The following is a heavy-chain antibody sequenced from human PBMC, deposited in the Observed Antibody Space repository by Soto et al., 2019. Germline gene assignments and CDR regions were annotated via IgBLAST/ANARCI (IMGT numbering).Heavy chain of an antibody. V-gene: IGHV1-69*13. CDR3: ARAWGSAPLSYCSSTSCYGKWFDP. D-gene: IGHD2-2*01. CDR1: GGTFSSYA. CDR2: IIPIFGTA. Sequence: SVKVSCKASGGTFSSYAISWVRQAPGQGLEWMGGIIPIFGTANYAQKFQGRVTITADESTSTAYMELSSLRSEDTAVYYCARAWGSAPLSYCSSTSCYGKWFDPWGQGTLVTVSS. J-gene: IGHJ5*02.